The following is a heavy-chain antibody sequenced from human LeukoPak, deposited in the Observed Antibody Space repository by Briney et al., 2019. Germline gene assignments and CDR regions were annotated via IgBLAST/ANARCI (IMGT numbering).Heavy chain of an antibody. CDR3: AREGGYSYGRGPFDY. J-gene: IGHJ4*02. Sequence: GGSLRLSCAASGFTFSSYEMNWVRQAPGKGLEWVSYISSSGSTIYYADSVKGRFTISRDNAKNSLYLQMNSLRAEDTAVYYCAREGGYSYGRGPFDYWGQGTLVTVSS. CDR1: GFTFSSYE. CDR2: ISSSGSTI. D-gene: IGHD5-18*01. V-gene: IGHV3-48*03.